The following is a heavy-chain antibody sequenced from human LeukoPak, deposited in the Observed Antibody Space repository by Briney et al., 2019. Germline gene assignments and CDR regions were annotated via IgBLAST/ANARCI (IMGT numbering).Heavy chain of an antibody. Sequence: GGSLRLSCAASGFTFSNAWMSWVRQAPGKGLEWVGRIKSKTDGGTTDYAAPVKGRFTISRDDSKNTLYLQMNSLKTEDTAVYYCTTDSIVVVVAATAERLDPWGQGTLVTVSS. CDR3: TTDSIVVVVAATAERLDP. V-gene: IGHV3-15*01. CDR1: GFTFSNAW. J-gene: IGHJ5*02. D-gene: IGHD2-15*01. CDR2: IKSKTDGGTT.